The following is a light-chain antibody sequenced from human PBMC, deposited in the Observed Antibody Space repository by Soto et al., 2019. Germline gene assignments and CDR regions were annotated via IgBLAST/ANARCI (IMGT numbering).Light chain of an antibody. CDR1: QSVSSY. J-gene: IGKJ2*01. Sequence: EIVLTQSQATLSLSPGERATLSCRASQSVSSYLAWYQQKPGQAPRLLIYDASNRATGIPARFSGSGSGTDFTLTISSLEPEDFAVYYCQQRSNWPPYTFGQWTKLEIK. CDR3: QQRSNWPPYT. V-gene: IGKV3-11*01. CDR2: DAS.